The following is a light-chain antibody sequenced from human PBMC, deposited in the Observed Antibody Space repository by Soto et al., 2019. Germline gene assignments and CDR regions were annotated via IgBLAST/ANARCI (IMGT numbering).Light chain of an antibody. CDR2: DAS. J-gene: IGKJ4*01. CDR3: QQYGGSPT. V-gene: IGKV3D-20*01. CDR1: QSVSNNY. Sequence: EIVLTQSPATLSLSPGERATLSCGASQSVSNNYLAWYQQKPGLAPRLLIYDASSRATGIPDRFSGSGSGTDFTLTISRLESEDFVVYYCQQYGGSPTFGGGTKVEIK.